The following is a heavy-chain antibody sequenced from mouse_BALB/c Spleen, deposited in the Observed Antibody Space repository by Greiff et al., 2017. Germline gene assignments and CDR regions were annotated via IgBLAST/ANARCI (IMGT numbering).Heavy chain of an antibody. CDR1: GFNIKDTY. V-gene: IGHV14-3*02. CDR2: IDPANGNT. D-gene: IGHD2-3*01. J-gene: IGHJ4*01. CDR3: ASGGYFYYAMDY. Sequence: VQLKQSGAELVKPGASVKLSCTASGFNIKDTYMHWVKQRPEQGLEWIGRIDPANGNTKYDPKFQGKATITADTSSNTAYLQLSSLTSEDTAVYYCASGGYFYYAMDYWGQGTSVTVSS.